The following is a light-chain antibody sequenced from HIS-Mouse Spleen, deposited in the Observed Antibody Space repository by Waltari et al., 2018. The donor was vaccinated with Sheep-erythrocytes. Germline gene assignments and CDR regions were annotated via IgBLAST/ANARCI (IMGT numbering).Light chain of an antibody. V-gene: IGLV2-23*01. CDR2: EGS. Sequence: QSALTQPASVSGSPGQSITISCTGTSSDVGSYNLVSWYQQRPGKAPKLMIYEGSKRPSGVSTRFSASKSGNTASLTISGLQAEDEADYYCCSYAGSSTPWVFGGGTKLTVL. CDR3: CSYAGSSTPWV. CDR1: SSDVGSYNL. J-gene: IGLJ3*02.